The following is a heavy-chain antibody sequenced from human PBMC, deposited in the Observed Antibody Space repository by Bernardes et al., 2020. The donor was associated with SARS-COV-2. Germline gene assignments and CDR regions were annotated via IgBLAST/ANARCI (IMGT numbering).Heavy chain of an antibody. CDR2: INTDGSSA. J-gene: IGHJ3*02. CDR3: ARSKWLRGAFDI. Sequence: GGSLRLSCAASGFTFSSYWMHWVRQVPGRGLVWLSRINTDGSSANYADSVKGRFTITRDNAKNTLWLQMNSLRAEDTAVYYCARSKWLRGAFDIWGQGTMVTVSS. CDR1: GFTFSSYW. D-gene: IGHD5-12*01. V-gene: IGHV3-74*01.